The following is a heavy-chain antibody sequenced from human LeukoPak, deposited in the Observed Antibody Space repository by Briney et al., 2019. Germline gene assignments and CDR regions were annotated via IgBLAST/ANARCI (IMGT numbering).Heavy chain of an antibody. Sequence: GXXXKISCKGSGYSFTSYWIGWVRQMPGKGLEWMGIIYPGDSDTRYSPSFQGQVTISADKSISTAYLQWSSLKASDTAMYYCASPQNYDSSGYYVDYWGQGTLVTVSS. J-gene: IGHJ4*02. V-gene: IGHV5-51*01. CDR1: GYSFTSYW. CDR3: ASPQNYDSSGYYVDY. D-gene: IGHD3-22*01. CDR2: IYPGDSDT.